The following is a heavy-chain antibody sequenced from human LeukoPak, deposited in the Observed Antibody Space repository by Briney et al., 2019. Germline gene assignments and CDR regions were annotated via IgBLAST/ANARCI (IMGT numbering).Heavy chain of an antibody. CDR1: GFTFSSYS. Sequence: TGGALRLSCAASGFTFSSYSMIWVRQAPGKGLEWVSSISSSSSYIYYADSVKGRFTISRDNSKNTLYLQMNSLRAEDTAVHYSARPARSSGEEYFQHWGQGTLVTVSS. J-gene: IGHJ1*01. CDR3: ARPARSSGEEYFQH. V-gene: IGHV3-21*01. CDR2: ISSSSSYI. D-gene: IGHD6-25*01.